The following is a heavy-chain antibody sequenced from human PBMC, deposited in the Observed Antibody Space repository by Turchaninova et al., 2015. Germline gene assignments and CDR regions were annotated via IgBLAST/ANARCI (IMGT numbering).Heavy chain of an antibody. J-gene: IGHJ4*02. Sequence: QVQLQESVPGLVKPSGTLSLTCDVSGDSISSNNWWSWVRQPPGKGLEWIGEIHHSGTTTYNPSLQRRVSISVDMSKNQFSLNLNSVTAADTAVYYWARGSDYVWSLWGQGTQVTVSS. CDR3: ARGSDYVWSL. V-gene: IGHV4-4*02. CDR1: GDSISSNNW. D-gene: IGHD3-16*01. CDR2: IHHSGTT.